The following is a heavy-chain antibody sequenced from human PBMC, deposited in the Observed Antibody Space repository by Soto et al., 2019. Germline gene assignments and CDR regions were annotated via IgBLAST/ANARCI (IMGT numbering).Heavy chain of an antibody. V-gene: IGHV3-9*01. CDR1: GFTFDDYA. CDR3: VKDESINWYSGHFRH. J-gene: IGHJ1*01. D-gene: IGHD6-13*01. CDR2: INWNSGSI. Sequence: EVQLVESGGGLVQPGRSLRLSCAASGFTFDDYAMHWVRQVPGKGPEWVSGINWNSGSIGYADSVKGRFAISRDNAKHSLHLQMNSLRAEDTAFYYCVKDESINWYSGHFRHWGQGTLVTVSS.